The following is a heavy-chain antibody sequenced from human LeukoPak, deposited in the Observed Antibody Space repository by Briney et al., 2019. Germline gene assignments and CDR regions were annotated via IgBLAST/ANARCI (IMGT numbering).Heavy chain of an antibody. D-gene: IGHD2/OR15-2a*01. CDR2: INHSGST. CDR3: ASDRSFGDAFDI. J-gene: IGHJ3*02. CDR1: GGSFSGYY. V-gene: IGHV4-34*01. Sequence: SETLSLTCAVYGGSFSGYYWSWIRQPPGKGLEWIGEINHSGSTNYNPSLKSRVTISVDTSKNQFSLKLSSVTAADTAVCYCASDRSFGDAFDIWGQGTMVTVSS.